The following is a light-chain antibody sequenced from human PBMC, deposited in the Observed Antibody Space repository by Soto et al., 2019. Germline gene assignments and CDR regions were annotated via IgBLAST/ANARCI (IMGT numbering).Light chain of an antibody. V-gene: IGKV3-20*01. CDR2: GAS. Sequence: DIVLTQSPGTLSLSPGERATLSCRASQTVSSNYLAWCQQRPGQAPRLLIYGASTRAAGIPDRFSGSGSGTDFTLTITRLEPEDSAVYFCQQYTGPPTTFGQGTRLEI. CDR1: QTVSSNY. CDR3: QQYTGPPTT. J-gene: IGKJ5*01.